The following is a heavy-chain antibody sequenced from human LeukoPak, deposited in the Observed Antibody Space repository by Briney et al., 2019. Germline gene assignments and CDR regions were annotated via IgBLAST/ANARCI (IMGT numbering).Heavy chain of an antibody. CDR1: GFTFSNYW. Sequence: GGSLRLSCAASGFTFSNYWMHWVRQAPGKGLLWVSRINTDGRSTNYADSVKGRFTISRDNAKNTLYVQMNSLRVEDTAVYYCARVESGSCSTTRCRNIDYWGQGTLVTVSS. CDR2: INTDGRST. J-gene: IGHJ4*02. V-gene: IGHV3-74*01. D-gene: IGHD2-2*01. CDR3: ARVESGSCSTTRCRNIDY.